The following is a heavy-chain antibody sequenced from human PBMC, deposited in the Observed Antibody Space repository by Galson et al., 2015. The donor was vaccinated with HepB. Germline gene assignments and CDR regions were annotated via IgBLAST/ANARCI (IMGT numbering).Heavy chain of an antibody. CDR1: GDSITGYY. D-gene: IGHD5-24*01. CDR3: ARGRDGSGTNYYFDS. Sequence: SATLSLTCAVSGDSITGYYWNWIRQPPGKGLEWIGYRFYSGRTSDNPSLQSRVTISLDTSQNQFSLKLSSLTAADTGVYYCARGRDGSGTNYYFDSWGQGTRVTVSS. J-gene: IGHJ4*02. V-gene: IGHV4-59*12. CDR2: RFYSGRT.